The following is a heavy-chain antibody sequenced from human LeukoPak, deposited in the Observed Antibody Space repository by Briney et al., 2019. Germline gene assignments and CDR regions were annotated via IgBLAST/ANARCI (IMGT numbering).Heavy chain of an antibody. Sequence: SGGSLRLSCAASGFTFSSYWMHWVRQAPGKGLEWVSRISGDGRSTSFADSVKGRFTISRDNAKNTLYLHMNSLRAEDTALYYCARTACASCTSREFDPWGQGTLVTVSS. CDR2: ISGDGRST. D-gene: IGHD2-2*01. CDR1: GFTFSSYW. CDR3: ARTACASCTSREFDP. J-gene: IGHJ5*02. V-gene: IGHV3-74*01.